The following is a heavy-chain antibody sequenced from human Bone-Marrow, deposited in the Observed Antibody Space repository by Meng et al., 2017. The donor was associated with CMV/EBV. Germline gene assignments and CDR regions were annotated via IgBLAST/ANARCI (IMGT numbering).Heavy chain of an antibody. Sequence: ASVKVSCKASGGTFSSYDINWVRQATGQGLEWMGWMNPNSGNTGYAQKFQGRVTMTRNTSISTAYMELSSLRSEDTAVYYCARNIGFGELFYDAFDIWGQGTMVTFSS. D-gene: IGHD3-10*01. CDR1: GGTFSSYD. V-gene: IGHV1-8*02. J-gene: IGHJ3*02. CDR3: ARNIGFGELFYDAFDI. CDR2: MNPNSGNT.